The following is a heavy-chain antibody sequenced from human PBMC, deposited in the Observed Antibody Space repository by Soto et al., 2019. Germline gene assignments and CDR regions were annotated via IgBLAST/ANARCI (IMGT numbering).Heavy chain of an antibody. J-gene: IGHJ4*02. D-gene: IGHD3-10*01. CDR3: AKEKPRHGEPLEY. CDR1: GFSFDDFA. Sequence: PGGSLRLSCSASGFSFDDFAMHWVRQAPGGGLEWVSGISWTSGSIGYADSVRGRFTISRDNAKNSLYLQMNSLRAEDTALYDFAKEKPRHGEPLEYWGQGILVTVSS. CDR2: ISWTSGSI. V-gene: IGHV3-9*01.